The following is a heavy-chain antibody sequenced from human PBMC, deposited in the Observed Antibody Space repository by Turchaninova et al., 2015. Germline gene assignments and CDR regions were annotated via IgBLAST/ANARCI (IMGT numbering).Heavy chain of an antibody. CDR1: GFTFSNYW. CDR3: ANQRWLQTGFDY. CDR2: VNSDGSTT. V-gene: IGHV3-74*01. J-gene: IGHJ4*02. D-gene: IGHD5-24*01. Sequence: EVQLVESGGGLVQHGGSVRLSCAAYGFTFSNYWMDGVRQAPGKGLVWVSRVNSDGSTTSYADSVKGRFTISRDNAKNTLYLQMNSLRAEDTAVYYCANQRWLQTGFDYWGQGTLVTVSS.